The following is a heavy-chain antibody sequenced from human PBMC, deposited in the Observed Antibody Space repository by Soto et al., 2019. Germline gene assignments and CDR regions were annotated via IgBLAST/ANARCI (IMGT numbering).Heavy chain of an antibody. D-gene: IGHD2-2*01. CDR3: AREDSIIIPAVSDF. Sequence: GGSLRLSCAASGFTFSSYGMHWVRQAPGKGLEWVAVISYDGSNKYYADSVKGRFTISRDNSKNTLYLQMNSLRAEDTAVYYCAREDSIIIPAVSDFWGQGTLVTVSS. CDR2: ISYDGSNK. J-gene: IGHJ4*02. V-gene: IGHV3-30*03. CDR1: GFTFSSYG.